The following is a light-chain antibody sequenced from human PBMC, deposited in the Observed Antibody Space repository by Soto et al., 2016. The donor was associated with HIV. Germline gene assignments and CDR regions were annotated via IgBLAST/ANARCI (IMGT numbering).Light chain of an antibody. CDR1: QSISSW. Sequence: DIQMTQSPSTLSASVGDRVTITCRASQSISSWLAWYQQKPGKAPKLLIYKASTLESGVPSRFSGSGSETEFTLTINSLQPDDFATYHCQQYNNYPTFGQGTKLEIK. CDR2: KAS. J-gene: IGKJ2*01. CDR3: QQYNNYPT. V-gene: IGKV1-5*03.